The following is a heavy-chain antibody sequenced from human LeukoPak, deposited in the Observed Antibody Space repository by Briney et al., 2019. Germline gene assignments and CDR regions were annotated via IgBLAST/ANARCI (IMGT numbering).Heavy chain of an antibody. V-gene: IGHV1-8*01. CDR3: ASMVRGVILYGMDV. J-gene: IGHJ6*02. D-gene: IGHD3-10*01. Sequence: ASVKVSCKASGYTFTSYDINWVRQATGQGLEWMGWMNPNSGNTGYAQKFQGRVTMTRNTSISTAYMELSSLRSEGTAVYYCASMVRGVILYGMDVWGQGTTVTVSS. CDR1: GYTFTSYD. CDR2: MNPNSGNT.